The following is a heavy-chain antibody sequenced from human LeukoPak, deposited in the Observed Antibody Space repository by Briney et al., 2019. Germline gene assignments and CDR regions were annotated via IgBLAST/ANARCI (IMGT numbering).Heavy chain of an antibody. CDR1: GGSFSGYY. V-gene: IGHV4-34*01. J-gene: IGHJ4*02. CDR3: ARGRSGDSSEGMDY. Sequence: PSETLSLTCAVYGGSFSGYYWSWIRQPPGKGLEWIGEINHSGSTNYSPSLKSRVTISVDTSKNQFSLKLSSVTAADTAVYYCARGRSGDSSEGMDYWGQGTLVTVSS. D-gene: IGHD3-22*01. CDR2: INHSGST.